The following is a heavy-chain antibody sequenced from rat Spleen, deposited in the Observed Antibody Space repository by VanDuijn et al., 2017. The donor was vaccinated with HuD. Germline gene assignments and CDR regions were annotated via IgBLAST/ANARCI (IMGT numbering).Heavy chain of an antibody. V-gene: IGHV5-29*01. J-gene: IGHJ1*01. CDR2: ITNASGRT. CDR3: TRENYWYFDF. Sequence: EVQLVESGGGLVQPGRSLKLSCAASGFTFSNYGMAWVRQAPTKGLEWVASITNASGRTYYPDSVKGRFTISRNNAKSTLYLQMDSLRSEDTATYYCTRENYWYFDFWGPGTMVTVSS. CDR1: GFTFSNYG.